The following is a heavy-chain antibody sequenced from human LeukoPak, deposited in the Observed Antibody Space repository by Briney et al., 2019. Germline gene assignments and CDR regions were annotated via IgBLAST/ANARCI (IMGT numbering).Heavy chain of an antibody. CDR3: ARGYSYGYGTLHFDY. CDR1: GFTFDDYG. V-gene: IGHV3-20*04. J-gene: IGHJ4*02. D-gene: IGHD5-18*01. Sequence: PGGSLRLSCAASGFTFDDYGMSWVRQAPGEGLEWVSGINWNGGSTGYADSVKGRFTISRDNAKNSLYLQMNSLRAEDTALYYCARGYSYGYGTLHFDYWGQGTLVTVSS. CDR2: INWNGGST.